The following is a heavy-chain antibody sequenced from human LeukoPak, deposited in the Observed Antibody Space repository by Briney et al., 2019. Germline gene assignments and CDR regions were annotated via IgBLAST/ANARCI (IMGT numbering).Heavy chain of an antibody. Sequence: PSETLSLTCTVSGYSISSGYYWGWIRQPPGKGLEWIGSIYHSGSTYYNPSLKSRVTISVDTSKNQFSLKLSSVTAADTAVYYCVRQSSYYDTSGRIPYAFDIWAKGQWSPSLQ. CDR3: VRQSSYYDTSGRIPYAFDI. CDR1: GYSISSGYY. V-gene: IGHV4-38-2*02. D-gene: IGHD3-22*01. CDR2: IYHSGST. J-gene: IGHJ3*02.